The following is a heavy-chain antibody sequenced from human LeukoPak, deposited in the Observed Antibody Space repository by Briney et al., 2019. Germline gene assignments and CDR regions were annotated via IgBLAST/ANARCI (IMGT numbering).Heavy chain of an antibody. J-gene: IGHJ4*02. D-gene: IGHD5-12*01. CDR2: IIPIFGTA. Sequence: SVKVSCKASGYTFTSYGISWVRQAPGQGLEWMGGIIPIFGTANYAQKFQGRVTITADESTSTAYMELSSLRSEDTAVYYCARDLVGGGYGFDYWGQGTLVTVSS. V-gene: IGHV1-69*13. CDR3: ARDLVGGGYGFDY. CDR1: GYTFTSYG.